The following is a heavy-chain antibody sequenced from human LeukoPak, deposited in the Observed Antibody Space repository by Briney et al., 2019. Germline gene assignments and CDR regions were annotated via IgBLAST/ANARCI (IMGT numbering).Heavy chain of an antibody. D-gene: IGHD3-22*01. CDR2: TSGSGGST. Sequence: GGSLRLSCAASGFTFSSYGMSWVRQPPGKGLEWVSATSGSGGSTYYADSVKGRFTISRDNSKNTLYLQMNSLRAEDTAVYYCAKRGDREYYYDSSGYYYFDYWGQGTLVTVSS. J-gene: IGHJ4*02. CDR1: GFTFSSYG. V-gene: IGHV3-23*01. CDR3: AKRGDREYYYDSSGYYYFDY.